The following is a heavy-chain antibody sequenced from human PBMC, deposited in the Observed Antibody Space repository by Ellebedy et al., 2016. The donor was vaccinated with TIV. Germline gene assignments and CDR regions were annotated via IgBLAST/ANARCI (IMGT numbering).Heavy chain of an antibody. V-gene: IGHV3-15*01. CDR3: TTVYRYNYDSV. CDR1: GFTFSNAW. CDR2: IKSKTDGGAA. J-gene: IGHJ4*02. Sequence: GESLKISCAASGFTFSNAWMNWVRQAPGKGLEWVGRIKSKTDGGAADYAAPVKGRFNISRDDSKTTLYLHMNSLKTEDTAVYFCTTVYRYNYDSVWGQGTLVTFSS. D-gene: IGHD5-18*01.